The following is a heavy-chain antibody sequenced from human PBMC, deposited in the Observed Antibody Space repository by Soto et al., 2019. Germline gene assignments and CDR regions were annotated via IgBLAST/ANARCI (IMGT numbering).Heavy chain of an antibody. CDR2: IHPGDSHT. CDR1: DYRFSDYW. J-gene: IGHJ6*02. Sequence: GESLEISCNGSDYRFSDYWIGWVRQMPGKGLEWMGIIHPGDSHTTYSPSFQGQITISVDESTSTAYLQWYSLKASDTAMYYCAKAISWVEGTHYYGLDVWGQGTTVTVSS. CDR3: AKAISWVEGTHYYGLDV. D-gene: IGHD1-1*01. V-gene: IGHV5-51*01.